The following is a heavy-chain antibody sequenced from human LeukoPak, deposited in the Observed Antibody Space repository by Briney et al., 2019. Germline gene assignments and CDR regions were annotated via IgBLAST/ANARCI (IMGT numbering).Heavy chain of an antibody. V-gene: IGHV3-33*01. Sequence: GGSLRLSCAASGFTFNTYGMHWVRQAPGKGLEWVAIIWYDGSTQYYADSVKGRFTISRDNSKNTLYLQMNSLRVEDTAVYYCARLFPQGYVDAFDIWGQGTMVTVSS. J-gene: IGHJ3*02. CDR1: GFTFNTYG. D-gene: IGHD5-12*01. CDR2: IWYDGSTQ. CDR3: ARLFPQGYVDAFDI.